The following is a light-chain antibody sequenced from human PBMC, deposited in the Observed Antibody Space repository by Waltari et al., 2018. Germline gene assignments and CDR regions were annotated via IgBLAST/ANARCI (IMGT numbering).Light chain of an antibody. Sequence: SYELTQPPSVSVSLGQMARLPCSGDALAKKYVYWFQQRPGQAPIQVMSKDTERPSGIPARFSGSTSGTTVTLTISGVQAEDEADYYCLSADIGGTFWVFGGGTKLTLL. CDR3: LSADIGGTFWV. V-gene: IGLV3-25*03. CDR2: KDT. CDR1: ALAKKY. J-gene: IGLJ3*02.